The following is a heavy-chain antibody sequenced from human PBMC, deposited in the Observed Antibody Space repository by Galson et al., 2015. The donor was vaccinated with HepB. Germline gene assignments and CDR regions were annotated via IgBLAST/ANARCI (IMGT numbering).Heavy chain of an antibody. CDR3: AKNQGSSWYAFDV. V-gene: IGHV3-23*01. CDR2: TGGTPAST. Sequence: SLRLSCAASGFTFSAYAVTWVRQAPGKGLEWVSSTGGTPASTYYADSVKGRFTISRDNSENTLYLQMNSLRAEDTALYYCAKNQGSSWYAFDVWGQGTKVAVSS. J-gene: IGHJ3*01. D-gene: IGHD6-13*01. CDR1: GFTFSAYA.